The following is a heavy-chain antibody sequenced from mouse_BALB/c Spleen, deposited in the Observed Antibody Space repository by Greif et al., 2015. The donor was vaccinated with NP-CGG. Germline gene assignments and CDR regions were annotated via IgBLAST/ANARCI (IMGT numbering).Heavy chain of an antibody. D-gene: IGHD2-14*01. J-gene: IGHJ2*01. CDR1: GYTFTDYN. CDR2: IYPYNGGT. CDR3: AKSYYRYFIDY. Sequence: DVKLVESGPELVKPGASVKISCKASGYTFTDYNMHWVKQSHGKSLEWIGYIYPYNGGTGYNQKFKSKATLTVDNSSSTAYMELRSLTSEDSAVYYCAKSYYRYFIDYWGQGTTLTVSS. V-gene: IGHV1S29*02.